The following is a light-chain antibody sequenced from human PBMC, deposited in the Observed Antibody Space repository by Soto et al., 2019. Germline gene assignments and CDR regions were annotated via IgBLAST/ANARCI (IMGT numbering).Light chain of an antibody. J-gene: IGLJ3*02. CDR2: DNT. CDR3: QSYDSSLSGSRV. CDR1: SSNIGAGYG. Sequence: QSVLTQPPSVSGAPGQRVTISCTGSSSNIGAGYGVHWYQQLPGTAPKLLIYDNTNRPSGVPDRFSGSKSGTSASLDITGLQAEDEADYYCQSYDSSLSGSRVFGGGTKLTVL. V-gene: IGLV1-40*01.